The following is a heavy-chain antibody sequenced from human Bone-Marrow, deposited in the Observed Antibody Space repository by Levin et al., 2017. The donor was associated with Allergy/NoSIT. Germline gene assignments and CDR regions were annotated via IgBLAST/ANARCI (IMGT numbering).Heavy chain of an antibody. J-gene: IGHJ6*02. Sequence: LSLTCAASGFTFSSYAMHWVRQAPGKGLEWVAVISYDGSNKYYADSVKGRFTISRDNSKNTLYLQMNSLRAEDTAVYYCARGGLYCSGGSCYSVYYGMDGWGQGTTVTVSS. V-gene: IGHV3-30-3*01. CDR1: GFTFSSYA. CDR2: ISYDGSNK. CDR3: ARGGLYCSGGSCYSVYYGMDG. D-gene: IGHD2-15*01.